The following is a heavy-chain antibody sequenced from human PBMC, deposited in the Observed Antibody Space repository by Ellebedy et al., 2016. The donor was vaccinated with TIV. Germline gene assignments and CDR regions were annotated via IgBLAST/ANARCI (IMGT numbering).Heavy chain of an antibody. V-gene: IGHV4-39*07. CDR2: IYYSGST. CDR3: ARVAAAGTLFDY. D-gene: IGHD6-13*01. CDR1: GGSISSSSYY. J-gene: IGHJ4*02. Sequence: SETLSLXXTVSGGSISSSSYYWGWIRQPPGKGLEWIGSIYYSGSTYYNPSLKSRVTISVDTSKKQFSLKLSSVTAADTAVYSCARVAAAGTLFDYWGQGTLVTVSS.